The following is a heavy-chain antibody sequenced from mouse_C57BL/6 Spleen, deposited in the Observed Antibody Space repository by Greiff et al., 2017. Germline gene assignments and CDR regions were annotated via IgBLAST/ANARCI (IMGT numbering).Heavy chain of an antibody. Sequence: EVQLQESGPGLVKPSQSLSLTCSVTGYSITSGYYWNWIRQFPGNKLEWMGYISYDGSNNYNPSLKNRISITRDTSKNQFFLKLNSVTTEDTATYYCARDLLLLRDYAMDYWGQGTSVTVSS. CDR2: ISYDGSN. CDR1: GYSITSGYY. J-gene: IGHJ4*01. D-gene: IGHD1-1*01. V-gene: IGHV3-6*01. CDR3: ARDLLLLRDYAMDY.